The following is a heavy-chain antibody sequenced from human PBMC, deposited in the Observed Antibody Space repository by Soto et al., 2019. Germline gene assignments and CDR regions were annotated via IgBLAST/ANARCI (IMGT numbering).Heavy chain of an antibody. Sequence: SETLSLTCAVYGGSFSGYYWSWIRQPPGKGLEWIGEINHSGSTNYNPSLKSRVTISVDTSKNQFSLKLSSVTAADTAVYYCARMYVVATTSYYYYYKDVWGKGTTVTVSS. V-gene: IGHV4-34*01. CDR2: INHSGST. J-gene: IGHJ6*03. CDR3: ARMYVVATTSYYYYYKDV. D-gene: IGHD5-12*01. CDR1: GGSFSGYY.